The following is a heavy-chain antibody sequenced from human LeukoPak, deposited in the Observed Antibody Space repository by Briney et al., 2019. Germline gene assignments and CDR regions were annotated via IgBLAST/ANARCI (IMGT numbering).Heavy chain of an antibody. CDR3: ARVKSIGPFGY. Sequence: GASVKVSCKASGYTFTSYGISWGRQAPGQGLEWMGWISAYNGNTNYAQKLQGRVAMTTDTSTSTAYMELSSLRSDDTAVYYCARVKSIGPFGYWGQGTLVTVSS. CDR1: GYTFTSYG. D-gene: IGHD6-6*01. CDR2: ISAYNGNT. V-gene: IGHV1-18*01. J-gene: IGHJ4*02.